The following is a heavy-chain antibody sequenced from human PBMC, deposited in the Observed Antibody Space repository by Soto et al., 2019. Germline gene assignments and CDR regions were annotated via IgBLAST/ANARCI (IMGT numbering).Heavy chain of an antibody. J-gene: IGHJ4*02. CDR2: IYYSGST. Sequence: LEILSLTCTVSGGSITLYYLNWIRRSPGKVLEWIGYIYYSGSTNYNPSLKSRVTISVDTSKNQFSLKLSSVTAADTAVYYCARLGGSYAVPHFDYWGQGTLVTVSS. CDR3: ARLGGSYAVPHFDY. D-gene: IGHD1-26*01. CDR1: GGSITLYY. V-gene: IGHV4-59*08.